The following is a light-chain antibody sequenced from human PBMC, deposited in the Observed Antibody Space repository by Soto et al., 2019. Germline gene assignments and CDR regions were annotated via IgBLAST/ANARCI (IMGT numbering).Light chain of an antibody. Sequence: QSVLTQPASVSGSPGQSITISCTGTSSDAGGYNYVSWYQQHPGKAPKLMIYEVSNRPSGVSNRFSGSKSGNTASLTISGLQAEDEADYYCSSYTSSTSYVFGTGTKV. CDR2: EVS. CDR3: SSYTSSTSYV. J-gene: IGLJ1*01. CDR1: SSDAGGYNY. V-gene: IGLV2-14*01.